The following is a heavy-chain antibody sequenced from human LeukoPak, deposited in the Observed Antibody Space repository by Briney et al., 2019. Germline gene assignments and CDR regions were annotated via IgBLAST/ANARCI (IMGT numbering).Heavy chain of an antibody. J-gene: IGHJ6*03. Sequence: ASVKVSCKASGYTFTNYAIHWVRQAPGQRFEWMGWINAANGHTKYSQEFQDRVTITRDTSATTAYMELSNLRSEDMALYYCARGRGPPNTNRDFYYYYYMDVWGTGTTVTVSS. CDR1: GYTFTNYA. CDR3: ARGRGPPNTNRDFYYYYYMDV. D-gene: IGHD3-10*01. V-gene: IGHV1-3*03. CDR2: INAANGHT.